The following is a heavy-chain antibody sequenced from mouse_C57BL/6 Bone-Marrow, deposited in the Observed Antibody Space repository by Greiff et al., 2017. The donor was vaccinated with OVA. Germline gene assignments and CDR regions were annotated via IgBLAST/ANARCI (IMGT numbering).Heavy chain of an antibody. CDR1: GFSLTSYG. V-gene: IGHV2-2*01. Sequence: QVQLQQSGPGLVQPSQSLSITCTVSGFSLTSYGVHWVRQSPGKGLEWLGVIWSGGSTDYNAAFISRLSISKDNSKSQVFFKMNSLQADDTAIYYCARELPPHDGYFYAMDYWGQGTSVTVSS. CDR3: ARELPPHDGYFYAMDY. J-gene: IGHJ4*01. D-gene: IGHD2-3*01. CDR2: IWSGGST.